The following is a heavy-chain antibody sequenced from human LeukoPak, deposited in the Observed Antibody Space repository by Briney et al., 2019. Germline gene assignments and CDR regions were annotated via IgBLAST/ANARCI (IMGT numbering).Heavy chain of an antibody. J-gene: IGHJ4*02. CDR2: VHLDGRT. CDR3: AREGGFYRPLDY. Sequence: SETLSLTCGVSGGSVISTNWWTWVRQPPGKGLEWIGEVHLDGRTNYNPSLESRLTISVDLSENHVSLKLTSVTAADTAVYYCAREGGFYRPLDYSGQGTLVTVSS. D-gene: IGHD3-3*01. V-gene: IGHV4-4*02. CDR1: GGSVISTNW.